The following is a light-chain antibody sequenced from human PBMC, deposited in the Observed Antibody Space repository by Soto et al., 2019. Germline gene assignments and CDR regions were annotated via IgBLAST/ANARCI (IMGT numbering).Light chain of an antibody. CDR2: AAS. CDR3: QHYYSYPWT. V-gene: IGKV1-8*01. CDR1: QGISSY. J-gene: IGKJ1*01. Sequence: AIRMTQSPSSLSASTGDRVTITCRASQGISSYLAWYQQKPGKAPKLLIYAASTLQSGVASRFSGSGSGTDFTLTISCLQYEDFATYYCQHYYSYPWTFGQGTEVEIK.